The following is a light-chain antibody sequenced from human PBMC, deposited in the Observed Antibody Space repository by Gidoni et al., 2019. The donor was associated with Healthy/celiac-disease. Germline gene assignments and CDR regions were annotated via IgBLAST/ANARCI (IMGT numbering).Light chain of an antibody. V-gene: IGKV3-15*01. CDR1: QSVSSN. J-gene: IGKJ1*01. CDR2: GAS. Sequence: IVMTQSPATLPVSTGERATLACRASQSVSSNLAWYQQKPGQAPRLLIYGASTRATGIPSRFSGSGSGTEFTLTISSLQSEDFAVYYCQQYNNRPRTFGQGTKVEIK. CDR3: QQYNNRPRT.